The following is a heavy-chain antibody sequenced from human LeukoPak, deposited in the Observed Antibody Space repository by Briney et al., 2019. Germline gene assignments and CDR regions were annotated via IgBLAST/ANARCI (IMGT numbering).Heavy chain of an antibody. CDR3: AKVLSEGYLPGYYNPYDS. CDR2: IIGSGDIT. CDR1: GFTFSSYA. D-gene: IGHD3-9*01. V-gene: IGHV3-23*01. Sequence: GGSLRLSCAASGFTFSSYAMSWVRQAPGKGLEWVSAIIGSGDITYSADSVKGRFTISRDNSKNTLYLQMNSLRAEDTAVYYCAKVLSEGYLPGYYNPYDSWGQGTLVTVSS. J-gene: IGHJ4*02.